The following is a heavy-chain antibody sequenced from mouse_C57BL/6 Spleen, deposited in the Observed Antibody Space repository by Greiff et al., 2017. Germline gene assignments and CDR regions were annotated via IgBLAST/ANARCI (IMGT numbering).Heavy chain of an antibody. D-gene: IGHD1-1*01. CDR1: GFTFSDYG. V-gene: IGHV5-17*01. CDR3: ARLLLRRYYAMDY. J-gene: IGHJ4*01. Sequence: DVKLVESGGGLVKPGGSLKLSCAASGFTFSDYGMHWVRQAPEKGLEWVAYISSGSSTIYYADTVKGRFTISRDNAKNTLFLQMTSLRSEDTAMYYCARLLLRRYYAMDYWGQGTSVTVSS. CDR2: ISSGSSTI.